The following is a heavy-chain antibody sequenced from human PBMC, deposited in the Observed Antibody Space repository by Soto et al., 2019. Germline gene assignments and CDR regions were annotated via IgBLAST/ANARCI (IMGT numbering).Heavy chain of an antibody. J-gene: IGHJ4*02. D-gene: IGHD3-16*01. Sequence: QVQLVQSGAAVKEPGASVKVSCKASGYTFQNYHMHWVRQAPGQGLEWMGIIHPSGDTKSYAQRFQGRLDMTRDASTSTAYIELSSLTSEDTAVYFCARDLWGSSTVHYWGQGTLVTVSS. V-gene: IGHV1-46*02. CDR1: GYTFQNYH. CDR2: IHPSGDTK. CDR3: ARDLWGSSTVHY.